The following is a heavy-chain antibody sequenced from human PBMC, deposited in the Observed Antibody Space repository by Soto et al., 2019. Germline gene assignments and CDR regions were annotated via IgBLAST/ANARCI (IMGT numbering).Heavy chain of an antibody. CDR3: ARDVAAAEDAPYYFDY. J-gene: IGHJ4*02. D-gene: IGHD6-13*01. V-gene: IGHV6-1*01. CDR1: GDRVSLNIAA. CDR2: TYYRSKWYN. Sequence: PSQTLSLTCAISGDRVSLNIAAWNWIRQSPSRGLEWLGRTYYRSKWYNDYAVSVKSRITINPDTSKNQFSLQLNSVTPEDTAVYYCARDVAAAEDAPYYFDYWGQGTLVTVSS.